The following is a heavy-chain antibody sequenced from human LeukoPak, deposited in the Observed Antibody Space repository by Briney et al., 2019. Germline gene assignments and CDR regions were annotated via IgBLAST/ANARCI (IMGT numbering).Heavy chain of an antibody. Sequence: SETLSLTCTVSGGSISSSSYYWGWIRQPLGKGLEWIGSIYYSGSTYYNPSLKSRVTISVDTSKNQFSLKLSSVTAADTAVYYCARVSPSYYYDSSALFDYWGQGTLVTVSS. D-gene: IGHD3-22*01. CDR2: IYYSGST. CDR1: GGSISSSSYY. CDR3: ARVSPSYYYDSSALFDY. V-gene: IGHV4-39*07. J-gene: IGHJ4*02.